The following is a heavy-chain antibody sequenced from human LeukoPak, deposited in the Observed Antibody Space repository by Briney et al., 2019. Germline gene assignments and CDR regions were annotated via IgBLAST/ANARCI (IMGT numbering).Heavy chain of an antibody. CDR2: ISGSGGST. D-gene: IGHD3-10*01. Sequence: GGSLRLSCAASGFTFSSYAMSWVRQAPGKGLEWVSAISGSGGSTYYADSVKGRFTISRDNSKNTLYLQMNSLRAEDTAVYYCARDQEPPGPEPEYFQHWGQGTLVTVSS. CDR3: ARDQEPPGPEPEYFQH. CDR1: GFTFSSYA. V-gene: IGHV3-23*01. J-gene: IGHJ1*01.